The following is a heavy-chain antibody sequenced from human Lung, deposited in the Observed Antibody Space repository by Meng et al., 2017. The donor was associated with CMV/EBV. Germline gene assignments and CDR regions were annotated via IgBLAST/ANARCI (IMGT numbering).Heavy chain of an antibody. CDR2: INPNSGGT. D-gene: IGHD2-15*01. CDR3: ARDGGGLYYFDY. CDR1: GYTFTGYY. V-gene: IGHV1-2*02. J-gene: IGHJ4*02. Sequence: ASVXVSCKASGYTFTGYYMHWVRQAPGQGLEGMGWINPNSGGTNYAQKFQGRVTMTRDTSISTAYMELSRLRSDDTAVYYCARDGGGLYYFDYWGQGTLVTVSS.